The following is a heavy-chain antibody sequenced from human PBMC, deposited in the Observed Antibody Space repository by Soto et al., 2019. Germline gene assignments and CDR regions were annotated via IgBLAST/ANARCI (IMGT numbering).Heavy chain of an antibody. V-gene: IGHV4-39*07. CDR2: IYYSGST. D-gene: IGHD5-18*01. J-gene: IGHJ5*02. CDR1: GGSISSSSYY. CDR3: ARDSSSTTAMVST. Sequence: NPSETLSLTCTVSGGSISSSSYYWGWIRQPPGKGLEWIGSIYYSGSTYYNPSLKSRVTISVDTSKNQFSLKLSSVTAADTAVYYCARDSSSTTAMVSTWGQGTLVTVSS.